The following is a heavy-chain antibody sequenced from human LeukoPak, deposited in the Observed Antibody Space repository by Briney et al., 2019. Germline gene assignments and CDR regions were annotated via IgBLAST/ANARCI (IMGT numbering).Heavy chain of an antibody. CDR1: GYTLSAYY. Sequence: ASVKVSCKASGYTLSAYYLHWVRQAPGQGLGWMGWINPDTGVTKSAQRFQGRVTMTRDTSINTAYMELSRLTLDDTAVFYCAKEGDGLPYWGQGTLVTVSS. J-gene: IGHJ4*02. V-gene: IGHV1-2*02. CDR3: AKEGDGLPY. CDR2: INPDTGVT. D-gene: IGHD3-16*01.